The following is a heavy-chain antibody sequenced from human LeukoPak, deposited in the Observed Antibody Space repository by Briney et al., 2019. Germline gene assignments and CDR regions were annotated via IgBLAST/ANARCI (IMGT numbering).Heavy chain of an antibody. Sequence: GGSLRLSCAASGFGVSSNYVSWVRQAPGKGLEWASIIYSDGSTLYADSVKGRFTISRDNSNNTLYLQMSSLRAEDTAVYYCARLRSTSWFYFDQWGQGTLVTVSS. J-gene: IGHJ4*02. D-gene: IGHD6-13*01. V-gene: IGHV3-66*04. CDR1: GFGVSSNY. CDR2: IYSDGST. CDR3: ARLRSTSWFYFDQ.